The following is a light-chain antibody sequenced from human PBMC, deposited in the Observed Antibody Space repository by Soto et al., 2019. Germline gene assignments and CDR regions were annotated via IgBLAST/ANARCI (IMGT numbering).Light chain of an antibody. CDR1: QSISSSY. V-gene: IGKV3-20*01. J-gene: IGKJ1*01. Sequence: EIVLTQSPGTLSLSPGKRATLSCRASQSISSSYLAWYQQRPGQAPRLLIYGASSRATGIPDRFSGSGSGTEFTLTISRLEPEDFAVYYCQQYGSSSWTFGQ. CDR3: QQYGSSSWT. CDR2: GAS.